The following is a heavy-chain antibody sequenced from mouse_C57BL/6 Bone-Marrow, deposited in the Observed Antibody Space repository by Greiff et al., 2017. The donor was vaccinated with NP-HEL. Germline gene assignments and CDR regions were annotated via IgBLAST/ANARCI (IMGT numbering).Heavy chain of an antibody. J-gene: IGHJ3*01. CDR2: IYPRSGNT. V-gene: IGHV1-81*01. CDR1: GYTFTSYG. D-gene: IGHD1-1*01. CDR3: ARMHYYGVEGFAY. Sequence: QVQLQQSGAELARPGASVKLSCKASGYTFTSYGISWVKQRTGQGLEWNGEIYPRSGNTYYNEKFKGKATLTADKSSSTAYMELRSLTSEDSAVYFCARMHYYGVEGFAYWGQGTLVTVSA.